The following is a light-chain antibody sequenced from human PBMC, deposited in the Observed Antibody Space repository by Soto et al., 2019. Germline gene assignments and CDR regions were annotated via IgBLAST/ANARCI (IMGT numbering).Light chain of an antibody. CDR2: DAS. Sequence: DIQMTQSPSTLSASVGDRVTITCRASQSISRLLAWYQQKPGKAPKLLIYDASSLESAVPSRISGSVSGTEFTLTICSLQPDDFATYYCQQYNSYSRTFGKGHKVEIK. J-gene: IGKJ1*01. CDR3: QQYNSYSRT. CDR1: QSISRL. V-gene: IGKV1-5*01.